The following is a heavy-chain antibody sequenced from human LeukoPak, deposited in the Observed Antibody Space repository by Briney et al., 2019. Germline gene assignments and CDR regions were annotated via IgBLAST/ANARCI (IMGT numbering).Heavy chain of an antibody. J-gene: IGHJ4*02. D-gene: IGHD4-23*01. CDR1: GGSISSGGYY. V-gene: IGHV4-31*03. CDR2: IYYSGST. Sequence: NPSETLSLTCTVSGGSISSGGYYWSWIRQHPGKGLEWIGYIYYSGSTYYNPSLKSRVTISVDTSKNQFSLKLSSVTAADTAVYYCARDLLNEGNHLDYWGQGTLVTVSS. CDR3: ARDLLNEGNHLDY.